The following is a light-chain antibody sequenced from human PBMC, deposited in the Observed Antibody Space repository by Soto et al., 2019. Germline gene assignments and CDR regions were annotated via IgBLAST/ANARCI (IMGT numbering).Light chain of an antibody. V-gene: IGKV1-5*03. CDR2: KAS. Sequence: DIQMTQSPSTLSASVGDRVTITCRASQSISSWLAWYQQKPGQAPKLLIYKASTLQSGVPSRFSGSGSGTEFTLAISSLQSDDSATYYCQQYNDNWTFVQVTKVEIK. CDR3: QQYNDNWT. CDR1: QSISSW. J-gene: IGKJ1*01.